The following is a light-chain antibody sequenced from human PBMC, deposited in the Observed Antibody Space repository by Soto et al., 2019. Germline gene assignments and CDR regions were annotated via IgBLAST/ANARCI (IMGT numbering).Light chain of an antibody. CDR3: QQYNSNLYT. V-gene: IGKV1-5*01. Sequence: DIQMTQSPSTLSASVGDRVTITCRASQPISSWLAWYQQKPGKAPQLLIYDASGLENGVPSRFSGRGSGTDFTLTISGLQPHDFAAYFCQQYNSNLYTFGQGTKLELK. J-gene: IGKJ2*01. CDR1: QPISSW. CDR2: DAS.